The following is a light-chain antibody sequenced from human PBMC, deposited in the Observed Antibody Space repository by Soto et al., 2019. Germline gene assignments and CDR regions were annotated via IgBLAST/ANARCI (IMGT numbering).Light chain of an antibody. V-gene: IGLV3-21*04. CDR3: QVWDSSSDHP. CDR2: YDS. Sequence: SYELTQPPSVSVAPGKTARITCGGTNIGSKSVHWDQQKPDQAPVLVIYYDSDRPSGIPERFSGSNSGNTATLTIIRVEAGDEAYYYCQVWDSSSDHPFGGGTKLTVL. CDR1: NIGSKS. J-gene: IGLJ2*01.